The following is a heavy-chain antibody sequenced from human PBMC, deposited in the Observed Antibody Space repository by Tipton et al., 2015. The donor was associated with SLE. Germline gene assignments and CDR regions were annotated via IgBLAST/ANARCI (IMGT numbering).Heavy chain of an antibody. CDR1: GDSISSSYY. Sequence: TLSLTCSVSGDSISSSYYWGWIRQPPGKGLEWIGTLYFNGRTFYSPSLKSRVTISQDTSKNHFSLKLNSVTAADTAVYYCATNGHGETYEFFTEYLRHWGQGTLVTVSS. D-gene: IGHD5-12*01. V-gene: IGHV4-39*02. J-gene: IGHJ1*01. CDR3: ATNGHGETYEFFTEYLRH. CDR2: LYFNGRT.